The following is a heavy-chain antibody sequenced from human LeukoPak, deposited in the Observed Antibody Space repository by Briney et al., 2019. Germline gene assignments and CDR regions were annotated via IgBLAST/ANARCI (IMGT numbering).Heavy chain of an antibody. CDR1: GFTFSSYA. CDR2: ISYDGSNK. V-gene: IGHV3-30-3*01. J-gene: IGHJ4*02. Sequence: GGSLRLSCAASGFTFSSYAMHWVRQAPGKGLEWVAVISYDGSNKYYADSVKGRFTISRDNSKNTLYLQMNSLRAEDTAVYYCARGSPQYCSSTSCYGYLFDYWGQGTLVTVSS. D-gene: IGHD2-2*01. CDR3: ARGSPQYCSSTSCYGYLFDY.